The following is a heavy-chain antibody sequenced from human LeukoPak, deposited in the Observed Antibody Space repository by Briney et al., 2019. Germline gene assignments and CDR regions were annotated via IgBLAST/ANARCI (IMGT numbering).Heavy chain of an antibody. V-gene: IGHV3-23*01. D-gene: IGHD1-14*01. Sequence: GGSLRLSCAASGYTFSSYAMSWVRQAPGKGLEWVSGISGRDGSTYDADSVKGRFTISRDNSKNTLYLQMNSLRAEDTAVYYYARSGGTSWYWGQGTLVTVSS. CDR2: ISGRDGST. CDR3: ARSGGTSWY. CDR1: GYTFSSYA. J-gene: IGHJ4*02.